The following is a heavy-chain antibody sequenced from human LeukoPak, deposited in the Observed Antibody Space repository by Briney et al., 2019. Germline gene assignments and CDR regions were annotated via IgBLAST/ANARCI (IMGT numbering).Heavy chain of an antibody. CDR2: IYYRGST. V-gene: IGHV4-31*03. D-gene: IGHD3-3*01. CDR1: GGSISSGGYY. CDR3: ARAGFDFWSGYSRYFDY. Sequence: SETLSLACTVSGGSISSGGYYWSWIRQHPGKGLEWIGYIYYRGSTYYNPSLKSRVTISVDTSKNQFSLKLSSVTAADTAVYYCARAGFDFWSGYSRYFDYWGQGTLVTVSS. J-gene: IGHJ4*02.